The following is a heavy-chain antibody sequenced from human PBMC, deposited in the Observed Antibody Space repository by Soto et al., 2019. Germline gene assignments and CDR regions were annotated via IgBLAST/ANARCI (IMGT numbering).Heavy chain of an antibody. D-gene: IGHD3-3*01. V-gene: IGHV3-21*01. CDR3: ARFGLVTFDC. CDR1: GSSFIPYR. CDR2: ISPSGSYM. Sequence: EMQLVESGGGLVKPGGPWSLSGAASGSSFIPYRLAWVRQAPGKGLEWVASISPSGSYMYYGDSLKGRFTVSRDNAKNSLYLQMDSLRADDTAIYYCARFGLVTFDCWGQGTLVTVSS. J-gene: IGHJ4*02.